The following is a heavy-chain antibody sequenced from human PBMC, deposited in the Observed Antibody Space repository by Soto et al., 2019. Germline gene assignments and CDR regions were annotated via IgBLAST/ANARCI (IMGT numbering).Heavy chain of an antibody. CDR3: ARAANSTFIVVVPAAAEVNYYMDV. J-gene: IGHJ6*03. D-gene: IGHD2-2*01. V-gene: IGHV1-18*01. CDR1: RYTFTSYG. Sequence: ASVKVSFMASRYTFTSYGISWVRQAPGQGLEWMGWISAYNGNQNYAQKLQGRVTMTTDTATCTAYMELRSMRSDDTAVYYGARAANSTFIVVVPAAAEVNYYMDVWGKGQTVPAS. CDR2: ISAYNGNQ.